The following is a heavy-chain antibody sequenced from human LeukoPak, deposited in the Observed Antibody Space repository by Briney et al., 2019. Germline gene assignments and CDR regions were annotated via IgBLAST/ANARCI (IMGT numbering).Heavy chain of an antibody. D-gene: IGHD5-18*01. V-gene: IGHV1-69*01. CDR2: IIPIFGTA. CDR3: AREGDSYGYWRGPSYYYYMDV. CDR1: GGTFSSYA. J-gene: IGHJ6*03. Sequence: ASVKVSCKASGGTFSSYAISWVRQAPGQGLERMGGIIPIFGTANYAQKFQGRVTITADESTSTAYMELSSLRSEDTAVYYCAREGDSYGYWRGPSYYYYMDVWGKGTTVTVSS.